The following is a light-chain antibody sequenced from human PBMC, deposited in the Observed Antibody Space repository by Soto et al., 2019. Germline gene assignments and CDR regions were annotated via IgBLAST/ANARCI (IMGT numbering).Light chain of an antibody. V-gene: IGKV3-15*01. CDR1: QSVNSN. J-gene: IGKJ1*01. Sequence: ETVMTQSPATLSVSPGERATLSCRASQSVNSNLAWYQQKLGQAPRVLIYGASTMATGIPDRFSGSGSGTEFILTISSLQSEDFAVYYCQEYNTWPWTFGQGTKVEIK. CDR3: QEYNTWPWT. CDR2: GAS.